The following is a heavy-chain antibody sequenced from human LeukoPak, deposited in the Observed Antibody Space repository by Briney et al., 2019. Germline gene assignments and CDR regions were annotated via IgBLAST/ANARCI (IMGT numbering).Heavy chain of an antibody. CDR1: GYTFTGYY. Sequence: ASVKVSCKASGYTFTGYYMHWARQAPGQGLEWMGWINPNSGGTNYAQKFQGRVTMTRDTSISTAYMELSRLRSDDTAVYYCARDPHVLLWFGEQRNWFDPWGQGTLVTVSS. J-gene: IGHJ5*02. CDR3: ARDPHVLLWFGEQRNWFDP. V-gene: IGHV1-2*02. D-gene: IGHD3-10*01. CDR2: INPNSGGT.